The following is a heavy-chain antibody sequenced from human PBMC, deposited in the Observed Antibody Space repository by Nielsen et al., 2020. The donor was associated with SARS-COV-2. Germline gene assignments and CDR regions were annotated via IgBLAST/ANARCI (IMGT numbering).Heavy chain of an antibody. V-gene: IGHV3-13*04. Sequence: GESLKISCAASGFTFSSYDMHWVRQATGKGLEWVSAIGTAGDTYYPGSVKGRFTISRENAKNSLYLQMNSLRAGDTAVYYCARGEAGSYNYHYYGMDVWGQGTTVTVSS. J-gene: IGHJ6*02. CDR1: GFTFSSYD. CDR3: ARGEAGSYNYHYYGMDV. D-gene: IGHD1-26*01. CDR2: IGTAGDT.